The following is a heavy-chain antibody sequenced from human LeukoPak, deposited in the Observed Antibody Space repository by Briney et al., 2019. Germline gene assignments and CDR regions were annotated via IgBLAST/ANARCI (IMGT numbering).Heavy chain of an antibody. CDR3: VNRSIRGYSGYTKASFAS. Sequence: GESLKIFCNASSYCISSYCIMCLRQMAGKDLEWKGIIYPGDSDTRYSASFEGQVTITADKSINTAYLLWRSRMDAETATYYYVNRSIRGYSGYTKASFASWGQGALVIVSS. D-gene: IGHD5-12*01. CDR2: IYPGDSDT. CDR1: SYCISSYC. J-gene: IGHJ4*02. V-gene: IGHV5-51*01.